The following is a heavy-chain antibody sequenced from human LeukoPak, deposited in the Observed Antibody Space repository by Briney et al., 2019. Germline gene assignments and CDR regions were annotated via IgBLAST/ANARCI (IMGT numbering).Heavy chain of an antibody. CDR2: MNPNSGNT. CDR1: GYTFTSYD. V-gene: IGHV1-8*01. Sequence: ASVKVSCKASGYTFTSYDINWVRQATGQGVGGMGWMNPNSGNTGYAQKFHGSVTMTRTTSISTAYMELSSLRSEDTAVYYCARGLWFGEFDPWGQGTLVTVSS. J-gene: IGHJ5*02. CDR3: ARGLWFGEFDP. D-gene: IGHD3-10*01.